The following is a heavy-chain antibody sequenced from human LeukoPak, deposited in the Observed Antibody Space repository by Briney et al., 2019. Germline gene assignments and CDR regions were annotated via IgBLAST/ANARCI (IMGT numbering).Heavy chain of an antibody. CDR3: ARGSQYYYYIDV. CDR1: EYAFTSYE. V-gene: IGHV1-8*01. Sequence: ASVNVCCKSSEYAFTSYEINRERQVTVHGLEWMGWMNPNSGNTGYAHKFQGRVTMTRYTSIGTAYMELSSLRFEDTAVYYFARGSQYYYYIDVWGKGTTVTVSS. CDR2: MNPNSGNT. J-gene: IGHJ6*03.